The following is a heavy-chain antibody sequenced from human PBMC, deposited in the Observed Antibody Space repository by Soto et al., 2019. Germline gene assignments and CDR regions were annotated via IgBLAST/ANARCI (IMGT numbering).Heavy chain of an antibody. CDR3: ANSLMITFGGVIVYDDY. CDR1: GLSLSTSGVG. J-gene: IGHJ4*02. V-gene: IGHV2-5*02. D-gene: IGHD3-16*01. CDR2: IYWDDDK. Sequence: QITLKESGPTLVKPTQTLTLTCTFSGLSLSTSGVGVGWIRQPPGKALEWLALIYWDDDKRYSPSLKSRLTITKDTSKNQVVLTMTYMDTVDTATNYCANSLMITFGGVIVYDDYWVQGTLVTVFS.